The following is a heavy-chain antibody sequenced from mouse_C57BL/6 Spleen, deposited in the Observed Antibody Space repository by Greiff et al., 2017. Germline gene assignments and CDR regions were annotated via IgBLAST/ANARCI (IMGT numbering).Heavy chain of an antibody. V-gene: IGHV1-50*01. CDR2: IDPSDSYT. CDR3: ARSWRGNWYFDV. Sequence: QVKLQQPGAELVKPGASVKLSCKASGYTFTSYWMQWVKPRPGQGLEWIGEIDPSDSYTNYHQKFKGKATLTVDTSSSTAYMQLSSLTSEDSAVYYCARSWRGNWYFDVWGTGTTVTVSS. J-gene: IGHJ1*03. CDR1: GYTFTSYW.